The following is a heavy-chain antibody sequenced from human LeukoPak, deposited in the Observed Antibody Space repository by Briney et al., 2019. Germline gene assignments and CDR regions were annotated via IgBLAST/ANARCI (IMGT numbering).Heavy chain of an antibody. CDR2: INSSSGTI. D-gene: IGHD3-22*01. Sequence: GGSLRLSCAASGFKLIGYSMNWVRQAPGKGLEWVSYINSSSGTIIYADSVKGRFTISRDNAKNSLYLQMNSLRAEDTAVYYCAKEGDNTGYRYFDDWGQGTLVAVSS. V-gene: IGHV3-48*04. J-gene: IGHJ4*02. CDR1: GFKLIGYS. CDR3: AKEGDNTGYRYFDD.